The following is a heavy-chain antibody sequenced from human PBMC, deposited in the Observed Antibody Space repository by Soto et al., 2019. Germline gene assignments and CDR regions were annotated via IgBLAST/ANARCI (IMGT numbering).Heavy chain of an antibody. CDR2: IFWNDDE. Sequence: SGPTVVNPTHTLTLTCTFSGFSLSSSEVGVGWIRQRPGKALEWLTLIFWNDDERYNPSLKSRLTITKDISKSQVGLTMTNMDPVGTATYYCAHSRVFDWFAPWGQGTLVPVSS. CDR1: GFSLSSSEVG. J-gene: IGHJ5*02. D-gene: IGHD6-13*01. CDR3: AHSRVFDWFAP. V-gene: IGHV2-5*01.